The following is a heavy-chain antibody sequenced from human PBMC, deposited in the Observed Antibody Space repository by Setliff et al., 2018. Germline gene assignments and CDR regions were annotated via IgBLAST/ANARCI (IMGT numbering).Heavy chain of an antibody. Sequence: PSETLSLTCTVSGGSISSSSYYWGWIRQPPGKGLEWIGSIYYSGSTYYNPSLKSRVTISVDTSKNQFSLKLSSVTAADTAVYYCARRGMRSSWFQGYFDYWG. J-gene: IGHJ4*03. V-gene: IGHV4-39*01. D-gene: IGHD6-13*01. CDR2: IYYSGST. CDR3: ARRGMRSSWFQGYFDY. CDR1: GGSISSSSYY.